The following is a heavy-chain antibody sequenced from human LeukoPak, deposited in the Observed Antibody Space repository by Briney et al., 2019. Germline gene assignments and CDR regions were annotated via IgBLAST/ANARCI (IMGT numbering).Heavy chain of an antibody. CDR1: GFTFNNYA. Sequence: HPGGSLRLSCAASGFTFNNYAMNWVRQAPGKGLEWVSVISGSGGTTYYADSVKGRFTISRDSSKNTLYLRMNSLRAEDTAVYYCAKVSGGGLYYDGMDVWGQGTTVTVSS. J-gene: IGHJ6*02. D-gene: IGHD1-14*01. CDR2: ISGSGGTT. V-gene: IGHV3-23*01. CDR3: AKVSGGGLYYDGMDV.